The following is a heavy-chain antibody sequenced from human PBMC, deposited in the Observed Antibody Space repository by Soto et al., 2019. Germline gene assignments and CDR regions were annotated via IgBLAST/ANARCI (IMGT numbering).Heavy chain of an antibody. J-gene: IGHJ4*02. CDR3: ASFNGHYEEEPFDY. V-gene: IGHV1-24*01. D-gene: IGHD4-17*01. Sequence: APGKGLEWMGGFDPEDGETVYAQKFQGRVTMTEDTSTDTAYMELSSLRSEDTAVYYCASFNGHYEEEPFDYWGQGPLVNGSS. CDR2: FDPEDGET.